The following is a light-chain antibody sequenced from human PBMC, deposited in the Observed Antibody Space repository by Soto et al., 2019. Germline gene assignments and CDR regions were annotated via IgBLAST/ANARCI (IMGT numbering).Light chain of an antibody. V-gene: IGLV1-51*01. J-gene: IGLJ1*01. CDR1: SSNIGGNS. CDR2: DDN. CDR3: GSWASSLRASV. Sequence: QSVMTQPPSVSAAPGQKVTISCSGSSSNIGGNSVSWYQQLPGTAPKLLIYDDNKRPSGIPDRFSGSKSGTSATLGITGFQTGDEADYYCGSWASSLRASVFGTGTQLTVL.